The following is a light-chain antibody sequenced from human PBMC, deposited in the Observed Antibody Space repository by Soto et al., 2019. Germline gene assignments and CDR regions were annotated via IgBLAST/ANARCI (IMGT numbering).Light chain of an antibody. CDR3: HRCYISPPA. CDR1: ESISGY. J-gene: IGKJ1*01. V-gene: IGKV1-39*01. Sequence: DSQLAQSPSSLSASVGDRVTITCRTSESISGYLSGYQQKSGPPPKLLIFASSSVQNEFPSMFMDRGSATDNTLTISSLQADYFATCCYHRCYISPPAFAQGTKLDIK. CDR2: ASS.